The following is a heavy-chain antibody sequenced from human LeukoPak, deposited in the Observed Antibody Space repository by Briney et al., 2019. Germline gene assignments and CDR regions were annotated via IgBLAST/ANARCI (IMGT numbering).Heavy chain of an antibody. CDR3: AKDRAYSSSLYFDY. J-gene: IGHJ4*02. CDR2: INQDGNKK. D-gene: IGHD6-6*01. CDR1: GLTLSRYW. Sequence: GGSLRLSCAASGLTLSRYWMTWVRQAPGKGLEWVANINQDGNKKYYVDSVKGRFTISRDNAKNSLYLQMNSLRVEDTAVYYCAKDRAYSSSLYFDYWGQGTLVTVSS. V-gene: IGHV3-7*01.